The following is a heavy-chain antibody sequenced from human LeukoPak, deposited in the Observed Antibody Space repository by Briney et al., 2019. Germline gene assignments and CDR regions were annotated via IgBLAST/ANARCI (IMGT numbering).Heavy chain of an antibody. CDR3: ARAPSEIGGYYPEYFRH. CDR2: IKSDGRT. V-gene: IGHV3-74*01. CDR1: GFTLSIYW. Sequence: GGSLRLSCAASGFTLSIYWMHWVRQAPGKGLVWVSRIKSDGRTNYADSVKGRFTISRDNAKNTVSLQMNSLRAEDTGVYYCARAPSEIGGYYPEYFRHWGQGTLVIVSS. D-gene: IGHD3-22*01. J-gene: IGHJ1*01.